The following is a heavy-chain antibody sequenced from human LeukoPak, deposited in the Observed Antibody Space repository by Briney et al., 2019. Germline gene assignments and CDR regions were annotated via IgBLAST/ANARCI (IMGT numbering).Heavy chain of an antibody. CDR2: IIGSGDNT. CDR3: ATSPTFDP. Sequence: GGSLRLSCAASGFTFSSYAMSWVRQAPGKGLEWVSAIIGSGDNTYYADSVKGRVTISRDNSKNTLYLQMNNLRAEDTAVYYCATSPTFDPWGQGTLVTVSS. J-gene: IGHJ5*02. CDR1: GFTFSSYA. V-gene: IGHV3-23*01.